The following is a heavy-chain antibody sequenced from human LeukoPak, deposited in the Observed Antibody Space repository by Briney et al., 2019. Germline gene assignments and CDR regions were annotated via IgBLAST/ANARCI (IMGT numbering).Heavy chain of an antibody. CDR1: GYTFPSYG. CDR3: VRWAGRLISSSWSDY. V-gene: IGHV1-18*01. CDR2: INAYNGNT. J-gene: IGHJ4*02. Sequence: ASVKVSCKASGYTFPSYGISWVRRAPGQGLEWMGWINAYNGNTNYAQMLQGRVTMTTDTSTSTAYMELGSLRSDDTAVYYCVRWAGRLISSSWSDYWGQGTLVTVSS. D-gene: IGHD6-13*01.